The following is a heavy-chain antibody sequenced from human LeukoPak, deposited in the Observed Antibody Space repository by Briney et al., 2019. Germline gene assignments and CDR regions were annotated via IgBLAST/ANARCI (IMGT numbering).Heavy chain of an antibody. CDR3: ARGYSSGWFGGDYFDY. Sequence: SVKVSCKASGGTFSSYAISWVRQAPGQGLEWMGGIIPIFGAANYAQKFQGRVTITTDESTSTAYMELSSLRSEDTAVYYCARGYSSGWFGGDYFDYWGQGTLVTVSS. CDR1: GGTFSSYA. D-gene: IGHD6-19*01. J-gene: IGHJ4*02. V-gene: IGHV1-69*05. CDR2: IIPIFGAA.